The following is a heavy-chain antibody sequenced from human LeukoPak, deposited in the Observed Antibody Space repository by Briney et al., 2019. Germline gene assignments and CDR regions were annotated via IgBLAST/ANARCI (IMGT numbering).Heavy chain of an antibody. D-gene: IGHD4-17*01. CDR3: ARSGVTTMTLRDLWLDY. CDR2: MSYDGSNK. Sequence: GGSLRLSCAASGFTFSNYAMHWVRQAPGKGLEWVALMSYDGSNKFYADSVKGRFTISRDNSKSTLYLQMNSLKAEDTAVYYCARSGVTTMTLRDLWLDYWGQGTLVTVSS. CDR1: GFTFSNYA. J-gene: IGHJ4*02. V-gene: IGHV3-30-3*01.